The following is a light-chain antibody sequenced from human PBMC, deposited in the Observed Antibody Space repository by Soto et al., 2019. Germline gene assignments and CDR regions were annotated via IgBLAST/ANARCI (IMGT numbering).Light chain of an antibody. CDR3: QQRSNWPPYT. J-gene: IGKJ2*01. CDR1: QSVSTY. V-gene: IGKV3-11*01. Sequence: EIVLTQSPDTLSLSPGERATLSCRASQSVSTYLAWYQQKPGQAPRLLIYDASNRATGIPARFSGSGSGTDFNLTISSLEPEDFAVYYCQQRSNWPPYTFGQGTKLEIK. CDR2: DAS.